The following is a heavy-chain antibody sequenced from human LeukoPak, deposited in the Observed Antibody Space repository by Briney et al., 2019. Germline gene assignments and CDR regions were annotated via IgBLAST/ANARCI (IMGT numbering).Heavy chain of an antibody. Sequence: GESLQISCKGSGYSFTSYWIGWVRQMPGKGLEWMGIIYPGDSDTRYSPSFQGQVTISADKSISTAYLQWSSLKASDTAMYYCARHPGGYCSSTSCYRWYFDLWGRGTLVTVSS. CDR1: GYSFTSYW. CDR2: IYPGDSDT. V-gene: IGHV5-51*01. J-gene: IGHJ2*01. CDR3: ARHPGGYCSSTSCYRWYFDL. D-gene: IGHD2-2*01.